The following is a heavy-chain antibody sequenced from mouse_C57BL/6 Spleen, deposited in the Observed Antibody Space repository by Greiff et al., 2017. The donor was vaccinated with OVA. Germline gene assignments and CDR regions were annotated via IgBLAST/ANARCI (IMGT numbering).Heavy chain of an antibody. CDR1: GFTFSDYY. V-gene: IGHV5-16*01. CDR2: INYDGSST. CDR3: ARDGGNYGADWYFDV. J-gene: IGHJ1*03. D-gene: IGHD2-1*01. Sequence: EVKLVESEGGLVQPGSSMKLSCTASGFTFSDYYMAWVRQVPEKGLEWVANINYDGSSTYYLDSLKSRFIISRDNAKNILYLQMSSLKSEDTATYYCARDGGNYGADWYFDVWGTGTTVTVSS.